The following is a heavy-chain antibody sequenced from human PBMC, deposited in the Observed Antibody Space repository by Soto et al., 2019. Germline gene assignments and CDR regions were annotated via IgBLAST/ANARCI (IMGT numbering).Heavy chain of an antibody. V-gene: IGHV4-34*01. CDR3: ARVLGRNAFDI. Sequence: SETLSLTCAVYGGSFSGYYWSWIRQPPGKGLEWIGEINHSGSTNYNPSLKSRVTRSVDTSKNQFSLKLSSVTAADTAVYYCARVLGRNAFDIWGQGTMVTVSS. J-gene: IGHJ3*02. CDR1: GGSFSGYY. CDR2: INHSGST.